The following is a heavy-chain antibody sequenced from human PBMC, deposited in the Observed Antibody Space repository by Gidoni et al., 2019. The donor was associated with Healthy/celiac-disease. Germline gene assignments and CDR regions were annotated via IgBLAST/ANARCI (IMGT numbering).Heavy chain of an antibody. CDR3: AKEAERLWYFDY. V-gene: IGHV3-9*01. Sequence: EVHLVESGGGLVQPGRSLSLPCAAPGFTFDDYAMHWVRPAPRKGLEWVSGISWNSGSIGYADSVKGRFTIARDNAKNSLYLQMNSLRAEDTALYYCAKEAERLWYFDYWGQGTLVTVSS. J-gene: IGHJ4*02. CDR1: GFTFDDYA. CDR2: ISWNSGSI. D-gene: IGHD2-21*01.